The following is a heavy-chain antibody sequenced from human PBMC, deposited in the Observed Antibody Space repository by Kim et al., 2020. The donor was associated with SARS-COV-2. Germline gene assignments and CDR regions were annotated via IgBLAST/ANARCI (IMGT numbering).Heavy chain of an antibody. D-gene: IGHD6-19*01. J-gene: IGHJ6*02. Sequence: SETLSLTCAVYGGSFSGYYWSWIRQPPGKGLEWIGEINHSGSTNYNPSLKSRVTISVDTSKNQFSLKLSSVTAADTAVYYCARGPSGWFQRWYYGMDVWGQGTTVTVSS. CDR2: INHSGST. CDR3: ARGPSGWFQRWYYGMDV. V-gene: IGHV4-34*01. CDR1: GGSFSGYY.